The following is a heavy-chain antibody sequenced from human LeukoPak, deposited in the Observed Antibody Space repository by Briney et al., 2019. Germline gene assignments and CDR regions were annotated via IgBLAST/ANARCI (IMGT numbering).Heavy chain of an antibody. Sequence: PGGSLRLSCAASGFTFSSYSMNWVRQAPGKGLEWVSSISSSSSYIYYADSVKGRFTISRDNAKNSLYLQMNSLRAEDTAVYYCARPNTAMVEPYYYYYGMDVWGQGTTVTVSS. CDR2: ISSSSSYI. V-gene: IGHV3-21*04. D-gene: IGHD5-18*01. J-gene: IGHJ6*02. CDR3: ARPNTAMVEPYYYYYGMDV. CDR1: GFTFSSYS.